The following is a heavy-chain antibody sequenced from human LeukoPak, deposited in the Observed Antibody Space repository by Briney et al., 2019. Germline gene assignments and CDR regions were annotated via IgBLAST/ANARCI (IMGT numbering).Heavy chain of an antibody. CDR3: AKAADIVATIAAISDY. J-gene: IGHJ4*02. CDR2: IRYDGSNK. Sequence: GGSLRLSCAASGFTFSSYGMHWVRQAPGKGVEGVAFIRYDGSNKYYADSVKGRLTISRDNSKNTLYLQMNSLRAEDTAVYYCAKAADIVATIAAISDYWGQGTLVTVSS. D-gene: IGHD5-12*01. V-gene: IGHV3-30*02. CDR1: GFTFSSYG.